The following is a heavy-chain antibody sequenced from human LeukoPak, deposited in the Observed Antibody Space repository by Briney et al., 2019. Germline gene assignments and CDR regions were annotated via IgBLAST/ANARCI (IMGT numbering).Heavy chain of an antibody. D-gene: IGHD5-18*01. CDR2: IHSEGST. Sequence: PGGSLRLSCAASGFTFSSNYMSWVRQAPGKGLEWVSVIHSEGSTFYADSVKGRFTISRDNSKNTLYLQMNSLRAEDTAVYYCARERGYTYGTSLYYFDYWGQGTLVTVSS. J-gene: IGHJ4*02. V-gene: IGHV3-53*01. CDR1: GFTFSSNY. CDR3: ARERGYTYGTSLYYFDY.